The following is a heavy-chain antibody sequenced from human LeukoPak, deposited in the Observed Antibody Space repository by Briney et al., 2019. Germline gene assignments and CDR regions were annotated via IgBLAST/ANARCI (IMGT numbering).Heavy chain of an antibody. J-gene: IGHJ4*02. Sequence: SETLSLTCAVYGGSFSGYYWSWIRQPPGKGLEWIGEIYHSGSTNYNPSLKSRVTISVDKSKNQFSLKLSSVTAADTAVYYCARDRKGVEMATISFDYWGQGTLVTVSS. CDR2: IYHSGST. CDR1: GGSFSGYY. D-gene: IGHD5-24*01. V-gene: IGHV4-34*01. CDR3: ARDRKGVEMATISFDY.